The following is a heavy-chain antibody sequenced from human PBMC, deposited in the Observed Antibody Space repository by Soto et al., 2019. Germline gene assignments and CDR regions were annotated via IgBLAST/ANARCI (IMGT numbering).Heavy chain of an antibody. J-gene: IGHJ6*02. V-gene: IGHV5-51*01. CDR1: GYSFTSYW. Sequence: GQSLKISCKGSGYSFTSYWIGWVRQMPGKGLEWMGIIYPGDSDTRYSPSFQGQVTISADKSISTAYLQWSSLKASDTAMYYCARHPEYSSSSEDSYYYSGMEVWGQGTTVTGSS. D-gene: IGHD6-6*01. CDR3: ARHPEYSSSSEDSYYYSGMEV. CDR2: IYPGDSDT.